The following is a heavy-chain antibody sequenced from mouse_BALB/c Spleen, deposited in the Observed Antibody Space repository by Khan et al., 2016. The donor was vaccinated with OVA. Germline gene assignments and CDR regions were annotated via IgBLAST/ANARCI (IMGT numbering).Heavy chain of an antibody. Sequence: QIQLVQSGPELKKPGETVKISCKASGYTFTDYSMHWVKQAPGKGLKWMGWINTETGEPTYADDFKGRFAFSLETSASTAYLQINNLKNEDTATYCCARDRYYYFDYWGQGTTLTVSS. D-gene: IGHD2-14*01. CDR1: GYTFTDYS. CDR3: ARDRYYYFDY. V-gene: IGHV9-2-1*01. CDR2: INTETGEP. J-gene: IGHJ2*01.